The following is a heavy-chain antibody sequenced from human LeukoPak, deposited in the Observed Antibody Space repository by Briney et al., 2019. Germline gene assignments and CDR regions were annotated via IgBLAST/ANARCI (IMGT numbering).Heavy chain of an antibody. CDR2: FIPMFGKA. CDR1: GGTFSGYA. D-gene: IGHD3-22*01. J-gene: IGHJ5*02. Sequence: SVKVSCKASGGTFSGYAVSWVRQAPRQGHEWMGRFIPMFGKANHAQNYQGRVTITPDESTSTAYMELSSLRSEDTAVYYCAREVRGYQLDPWGPGTLVTVSS. V-gene: IGHV1-69*13. CDR3: AREVRGYQLDP.